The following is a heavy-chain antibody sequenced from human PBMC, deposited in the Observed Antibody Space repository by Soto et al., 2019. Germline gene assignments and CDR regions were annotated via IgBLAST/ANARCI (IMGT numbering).Heavy chain of an antibody. J-gene: IGHJ4*02. CDR1: GFTFSSYA. D-gene: IGHD6-13*01. Sequence: LRLSCAASGFTFSSYAMYWVRQAPGKGLEWVSVISYDGSNKYYADSVKGRFTISRDNSKNTLYLQMNSLRAEDTAVYYCARDPILAAAGPYYFDYWGQGTLVTV. CDR2: ISYDGSNK. CDR3: ARDPILAAAGPYYFDY. V-gene: IGHV3-30-3*01.